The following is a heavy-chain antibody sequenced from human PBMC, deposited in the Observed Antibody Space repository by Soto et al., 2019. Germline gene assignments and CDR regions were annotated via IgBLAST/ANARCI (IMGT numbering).Heavy chain of an antibody. CDR3: ARDQSAVAVAGSAFDI. J-gene: IGHJ3*02. V-gene: IGHV1-2*04. D-gene: IGHD6-19*01. Sequence: GASVKVSCKASGYTFTGYYMHWVRQAPGQGLEWMGWINPNSGGTNYAQKFQGWVTMTRDTSISTAYMELSRLRSDDTAVYYCARDQSAVAVAGSAFDIWGQGTVVTVSS. CDR2: INPNSGGT. CDR1: GYTFTGYY.